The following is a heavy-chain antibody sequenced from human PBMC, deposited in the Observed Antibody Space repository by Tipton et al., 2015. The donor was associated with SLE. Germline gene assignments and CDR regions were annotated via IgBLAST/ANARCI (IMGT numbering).Heavy chain of an antibody. Sequence: QLVQSGAEVKKPGASVKVSCKASGYTFSSYGISWVRQAPGQGLEWMGRISGHNGNTDYIQKFQGRVTMTTDTSTNTAYMELGGLKSDDTAVYYCARDYDFWSGYLPHGMDVWGQGTTVTVSS. CDR1: GYTFSSYG. J-gene: IGHJ6*02. CDR3: ARDYDFWSGYLPHGMDV. D-gene: IGHD3-3*01. CDR2: ISGHNGNT. V-gene: IGHV1-18*01.